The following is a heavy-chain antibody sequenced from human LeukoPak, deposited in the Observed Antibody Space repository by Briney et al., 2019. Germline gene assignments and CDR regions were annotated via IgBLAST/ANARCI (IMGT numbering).Heavy chain of an antibody. D-gene: IGHD6-13*01. V-gene: IGHV3-21*01. CDR1: GFTFTSYA. CDR2: ISGSGDAT. Sequence: PGGSLRLSCGASGFTFTSYAMTWVRQAPGKGLEWVSAISGSGDATYYADSVKGRFTISRDNAKNSLYLQMNSLRAEDTAVYYCAREAAAQDFDYWGQGTLVTVSS. J-gene: IGHJ4*02. CDR3: AREAAAQDFDY.